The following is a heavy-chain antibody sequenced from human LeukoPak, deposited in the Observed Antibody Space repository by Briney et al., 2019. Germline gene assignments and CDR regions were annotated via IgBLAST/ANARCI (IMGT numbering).Heavy chain of an antibody. CDR1: GGSTDTYY. Sequence: PSETLSLTCTVSGGSTDTYYWTWIRQPPGKGLEYIAYIYYTGSTDYNPSFKSRVRMSLDTSKNQFSLVLNSVTAADTAVHYCARGRYGGGWYDYWGQGTLVTVSS. D-gene: IGHD6-19*01. CDR2: IYYTGST. V-gene: IGHV4-59*01. CDR3: ARGRYGGGWYDY. J-gene: IGHJ4*02.